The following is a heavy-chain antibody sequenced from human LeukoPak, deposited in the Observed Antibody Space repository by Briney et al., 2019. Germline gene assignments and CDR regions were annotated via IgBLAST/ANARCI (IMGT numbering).Heavy chain of an antibody. J-gene: IGHJ4*02. CDR1: GFTFSSYW. CDR3: ARVGYNGWNFEN. CDR2: ISQDVSHK. D-gene: IGHD5-12*01. V-gene: IGHV3-7*01. Sequence: GGSLRLSCAASGFTFSSYWMSWVRQAPGKGLQSVAYISQDVSHKYYVDSVKGRFTISRDNAKNSLHLEMNSLRAEDTALYYCARVGYNGWNFENWGQGALVTVSS.